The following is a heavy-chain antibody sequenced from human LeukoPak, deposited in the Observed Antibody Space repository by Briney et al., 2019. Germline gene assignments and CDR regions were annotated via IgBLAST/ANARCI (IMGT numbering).Heavy chain of an antibody. CDR2: INPTSGAT. CDR3: AREFRTTTWFFDAFDL. Sequence: ASVKVSCKASGYTFTDYYMYWVRQAPGQGLDWVGWINPTSGATNYAQKFQGRVTMTRDTSNNTSYMELSRLRSDDTAVYYCAREFRTTTWFFDAFDLWGQGTMVTVSS. V-gene: IGHV1-2*02. J-gene: IGHJ3*01. D-gene: IGHD1/OR15-1a*01. CDR1: GYTFTDYY.